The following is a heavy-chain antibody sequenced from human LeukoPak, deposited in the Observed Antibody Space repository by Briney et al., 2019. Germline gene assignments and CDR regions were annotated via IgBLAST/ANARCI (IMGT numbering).Heavy chain of an antibody. Sequence: ASVKVSCKASAYTFNDYYVHWVRQAPGQGLQWMGWIGPNSGDAEYAQRFQGRLTMTRDRSISTAYMDLGRLTSDDTAVYYCARRSRNGLDAFDIWGQGTMVTVSS. V-gene: IGHV1-2*02. D-gene: IGHD2-8*01. J-gene: IGHJ3*02. CDR3: ARRSRNGLDAFDI. CDR2: IGPNSGDA. CDR1: AYTFNDYY.